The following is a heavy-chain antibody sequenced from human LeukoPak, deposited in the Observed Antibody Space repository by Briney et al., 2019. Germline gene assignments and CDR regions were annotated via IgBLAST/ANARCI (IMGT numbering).Heavy chain of an antibody. Sequence: SSETLSLTCAVYGGSFSGYYWSWIHQPPGKGLEWIGEINHSGSTNYNPSLKSRVTISVDTSKNQFSLKLSSVTAADTAVYYCARNRYYYGSRNYGVPNWFDPWGQGTLVTVSS. V-gene: IGHV4-34*01. CDR1: GGSFSGYY. D-gene: IGHD3-10*01. CDR3: ARNRYYYGSRNYGVPNWFDP. J-gene: IGHJ5*02. CDR2: INHSGST.